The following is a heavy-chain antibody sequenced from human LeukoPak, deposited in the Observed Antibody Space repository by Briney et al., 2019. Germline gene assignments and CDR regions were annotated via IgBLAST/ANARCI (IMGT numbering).Heavy chain of an antibody. J-gene: IGHJ4*02. V-gene: IGHV1-69*06. Sequence: ASVKVSCKASGGTFSSYAISWVRQAPGQGLEWMGGIIPIFGTANYAQKFQGRVTITADKSTSTAYMELSSLRSEDTAVYYCARSQKRQYYDFWSGYATDFDYWGQGTLVTVSS. CDR2: IIPIFGTA. CDR3: ARSQKRQYYDFWSGYATDFDY. D-gene: IGHD3-3*01. CDR1: GGTFSSYA.